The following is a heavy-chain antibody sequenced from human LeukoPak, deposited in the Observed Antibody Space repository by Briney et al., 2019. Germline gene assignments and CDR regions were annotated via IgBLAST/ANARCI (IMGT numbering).Heavy chain of an antibody. J-gene: IGHJ3*02. CDR3: ARPDFWSGYDDAFDI. CDR1: GFTFSSYG. D-gene: IGHD3-3*01. V-gene: IGHV3-30*03. Sequence: GGSLRLSCAASGFTFSSYGMHWVRQAPGKGREWVAVISYDGSNKYYRDSVKGRFTISRDNSKNTLYLQMGSLRAEDMAVYYCARPDFWSGYDDAFDIWGQGTMVTVSS. CDR2: ISYDGSNK.